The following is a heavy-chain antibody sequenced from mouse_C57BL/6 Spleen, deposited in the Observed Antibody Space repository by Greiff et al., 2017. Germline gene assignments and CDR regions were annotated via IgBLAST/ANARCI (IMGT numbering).Heavy chain of an antibody. CDR2: IRSKSNNYAT. CDR1: GFSFNTYA. Sequence: EVKLVESGGGLVQPKGSLKLSCAASGFSFNTYAMNWVRQAPGKGLEWVARIRSKSNNYATYYADSVKDRFTISRDDSESMLYLQMNNLKTEDTAMYYCVRHEGWDYGDWYFDVWGTGTTVTVSS. V-gene: IGHV10-1*01. D-gene: IGHD2-4*01. J-gene: IGHJ1*03. CDR3: VRHEGWDYGDWYFDV.